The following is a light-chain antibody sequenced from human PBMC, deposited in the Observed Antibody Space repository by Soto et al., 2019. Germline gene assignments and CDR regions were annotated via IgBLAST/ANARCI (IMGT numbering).Light chain of an antibody. V-gene: IGKV1-39*01. CDR3: EQSYINPPIT. CDR2: GAS. J-gene: IGKJ5*01. Sequence: DIQMTQSPSSLSASVGDRVTIACRASQDIYTFLNWYQQKPGKAPKLLIFGASSLQSGVPSRFSGSGSGTVFTLTISSLQPEDFATYYCEQSYINPPITVGQGTRLESK. CDR1: QDIYTF.